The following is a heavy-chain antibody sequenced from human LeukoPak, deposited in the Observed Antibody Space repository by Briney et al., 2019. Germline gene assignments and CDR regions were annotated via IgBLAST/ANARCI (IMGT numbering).Heavy chain of an antibody. CDR1: GGTFSSYA. J-gene: IGHJ4*02. D-gene: IGHD6-13*01. V-gene: IGHV1-69*05. CDR2: IIPIFGTA. CDR3: ARGKFYSSSWYNYFDY. Sequence: SVKVSCKASGGTFSSYAISWVRQAPGQGLEWMGGIIPIFGTANYAQKFQGRVTITTDESTSTAYMELSSLRSEDTAVYYCARGKFYSSSWYNYFDYWGQGTLVTVSS.